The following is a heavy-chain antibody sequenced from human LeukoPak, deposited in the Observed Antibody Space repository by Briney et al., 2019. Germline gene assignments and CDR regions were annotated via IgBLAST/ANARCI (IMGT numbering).Heavy chain of an antibody. CDR1: GYTFTSYY. V-gene: IGHV1-46*03. CDR3: ARNSLCSSTSCYSHFDY. CDR2: INPSGGST. D-gene: IGHD2-2*01. J-gene: IGHJ4*02. Sequence: ASVKVSCKASGYTFTSYYMHWVRQAPRQGLEWMGIINPSGGSTSYAQKFQGRVTMTRDTSTSTVYMELSSLRSEDTAVYYCARNSLCSSTSCYSHFDYWGQGTPVTVSS.